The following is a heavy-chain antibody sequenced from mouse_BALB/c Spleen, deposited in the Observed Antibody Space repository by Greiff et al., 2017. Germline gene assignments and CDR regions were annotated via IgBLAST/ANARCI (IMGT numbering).Heavy chain of an antibody. V-gene: IGHV3-2*02. Sequence: EVQLVESGPGLVKPSQSLSLTCTVTGYSITSDYAWNWIRQFPGNKLEWMGYISYSGSTSYNPSLKSRISITRDTSKNQFFLQLNSVTTEDTATYYCARVTNYFDYWGQGTTLTVSS. CDR2: ISYSGST. D-gene: IGHD2-12*01. CDR1: GYSITSDYA. J-gene: IGHJ2*01. CDR3: ARVTNYFDY.